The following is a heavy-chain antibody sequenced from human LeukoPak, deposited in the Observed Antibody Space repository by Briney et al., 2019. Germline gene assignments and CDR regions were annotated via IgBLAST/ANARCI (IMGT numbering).Heavy chain of an antibody. V-gene: IGHV3-21*01. Sequence: GGSLRLSCEVSGFTFSSHWMSWVRQAPGKGLEWVSSFTSMSRTIYYADSVKGRFTISRDDAKKSLYLQMNSLRVEDTAIYYCARQSSGIAATDKIDYWGQGTLVTVSS. J-gene: IGHJ4*02. CDR2: FTSMSRTI. D-gene: IGHD6-13*01. CDR3: ARQSSGIAATDKIDY. CDR1: GFTFSSHW.